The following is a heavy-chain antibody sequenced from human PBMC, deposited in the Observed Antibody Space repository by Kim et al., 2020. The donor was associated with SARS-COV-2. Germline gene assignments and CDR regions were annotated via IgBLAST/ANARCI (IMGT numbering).Heavy chain of an antibody. D-gene: IGHD2-2*02. J-gene: IGHJ5*02. CDR2: ISSSSSYI. CDR1: GFTFSSYS. V-gene: IGHV3-21*01. Sequence: GGSLRLSCAASGFTFSSYSMNWVRQAPGKGLEWVSSISSSSSYIYYADSVKGRFTISRDNAKNSLYLQMNSLRAEDTAVYYCARTSCYKSCYKGPENNWFDPWGQGTLVTVSS. CDR3: ARTSCYKSCYKGPENNWFDP.